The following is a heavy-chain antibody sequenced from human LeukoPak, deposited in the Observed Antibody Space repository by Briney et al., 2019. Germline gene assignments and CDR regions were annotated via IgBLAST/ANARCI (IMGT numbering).Heavy chain of an antibody. J-gene: IGHJ5*02. CDR2: ISNADAYT. CDR1: GFTFSDYV. V-gene: IGHV3-23*01. CDR3: VKDGPITGIYLCA. Sequence: GGSLRLSCTASGFTFSDYVMNWVRQAPGKGLEWVSVISNADAYTSYTGSVKGRFTISRDNSKDTLYLQMNDLRAEDTAVYYCVKDGPITGIYLCAWGQGTLVTISS. D-gene: IGHD1-1*01.